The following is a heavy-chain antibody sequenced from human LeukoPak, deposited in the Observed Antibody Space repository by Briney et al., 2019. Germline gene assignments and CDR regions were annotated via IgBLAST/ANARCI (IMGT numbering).Heavy chain of an antibody. Sequence: PSETLSLTCAVSGGSISSSNWWSWVRQPPGKGLEWIGEIYHSGSTNYNPSLKSRATISVDTSKNQFSLKLSSVTAADTAVYYCARDADYCGNSPPYSFDYWGQGTLVTVSS. V-gene: IGHV4-4*02. CDR2: IYHSGST. CDR3: ARDADYCGNSPPYSFDY. D-gene: IGHD4-23*01. CDR1: GGSISSSNW. J-gene: IGHJ4*02.